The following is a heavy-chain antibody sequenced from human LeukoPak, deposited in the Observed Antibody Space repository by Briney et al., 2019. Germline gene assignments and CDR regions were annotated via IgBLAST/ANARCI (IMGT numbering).Heavy chain of an antibody. D-gene: IGHD3-10*01. CDR3: ARGVSGFGELLYYFDY. CDR1: GGTFSSYA. Sequence: SVKVSCKASGGTFSSYAISWVRQAPGQGLEWMGRIIPIFGTANYAQKFQDRVTITTDESTSTAYMELSSLRSEDTAVYYCARGVSGFGELLYYFDYWGQGTLVTVSS. V-gene: IGHV1-69*05. CDR2: IIPIFGTA. J-gene: IGHJ4*02.